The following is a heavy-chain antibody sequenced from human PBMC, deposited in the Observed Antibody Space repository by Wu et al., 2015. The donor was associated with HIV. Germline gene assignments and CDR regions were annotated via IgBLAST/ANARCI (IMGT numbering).Heavy chain of an antibody. D-gene: IGHD1-26*01. CDR2: INPNSGGT. V-gene: IGHV1-2*02. Sequence: QVQVVQSGAEVKKPGASVKVSCKASGYTLTGYYMHWVRQAPGQGLEWMGWINPNSGGTNYAQKFQGRVTMTRDTSISTAYMELSRLRSDDTAVYYCARDRSFGSYTRVRHYFDYWGQGTLVTVSS. CDR3: ARDRSFGSYTRVRHYFDY. J-gene: IGHJ4*02. CDR1: GYTLTGYY.